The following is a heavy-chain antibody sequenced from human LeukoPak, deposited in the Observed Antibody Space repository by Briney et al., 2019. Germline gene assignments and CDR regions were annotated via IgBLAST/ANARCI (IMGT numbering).Heavy chain of an antibody. V-gene: IGHV1-46*01. D-gene: IGHD3-3*01. CDR2: INPSGGST. Sequence: ASVKVSCKASGYTCTSYYMHWVRQAPGQGLEWMGIINPSGGSTSYAQKFQGRVTMTRDTSTSTVYMELSSLRSEDTAVYYCARGPNDFWSGYANFDYWGQGTLVTVSS. CDR1: GYTCTSYY. J-gene: IGHJ4*02. CDR3: ARGPNDFWSGYANFDY.